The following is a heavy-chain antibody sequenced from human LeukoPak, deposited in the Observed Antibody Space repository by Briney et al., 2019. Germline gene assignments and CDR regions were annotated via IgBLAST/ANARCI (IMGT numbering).Heavy chain of an antibody. CDR1: GVSVSSSSYY. CDR2: IYYSGST. CDR3: ARQNAAGDLDY. J-gene: IGHJ4*02. Sequence: SETLSLTCTVSGVSVSSSSYYWDWLRQPPGKGLEWIGTIYYSGSTYYNPSLKSRVTISVDTSKNHFSLKVNSVTAADTAVYYCARQNAAGDLDYWGQGTLVTVSP. D-gene: IGHD6-13*01. V-gene: IGHV4-39*01.